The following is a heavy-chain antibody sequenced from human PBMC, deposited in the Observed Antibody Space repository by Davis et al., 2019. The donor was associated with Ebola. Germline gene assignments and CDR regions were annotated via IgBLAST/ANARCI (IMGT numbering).Heavy chain of an antibody. CDR2: IDDSGNT. CDR3: ARGGASSRYFDY. J-gene: IGHJ4*02. D-gene: IGHD6-13*01. Sequence: MPSETLSLTCTVSGGSINSHYWSWIRQPPGKGLEWIGFIDDSGNTNYNPSLKSRVTISVDTSKNQFSLKLTSVTAAYTAVYYCARGGASSRYFDYWGQGALVTVSS. CDR1: GGSINSHY. V-gene: IGHV4-59*11.